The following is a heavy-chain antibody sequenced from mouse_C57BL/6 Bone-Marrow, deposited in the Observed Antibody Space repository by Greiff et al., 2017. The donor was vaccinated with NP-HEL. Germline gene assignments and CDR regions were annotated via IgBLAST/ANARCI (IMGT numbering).Heavy chain of an antibody. CDR1: GYSITSGYY. D-gene: IGHD3-2*02. CDR2: ISYDGSN. J-gene: IGHJ4*01. Sequence: EVQLQQSGPGLVKPSQSLSLTCSVTGYSITSGYYWNWIRQFPGNKLEWMGYISYDGSNNYNPSLKNRISITRDTSKNQFFLKLNSVTTEDTATYYCASQTAQAREVYYYAMDYWGQGTSVTVSS. CDR3: ASQTAQAREVYYYAMDY. V-gene: IGHV3-6*01.